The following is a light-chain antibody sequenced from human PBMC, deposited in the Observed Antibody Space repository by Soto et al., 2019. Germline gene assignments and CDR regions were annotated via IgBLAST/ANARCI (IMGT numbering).Light chain of an antibody. Sequence: DIQSTHSPSSLSASVGDRVIMTCRASQTISSHFNWYQQKPWKAPNLLFYAASSLQSGVPSRFTGSGSGTDFTLTISSLQPEDFATYFCQQSYTTPITFGQGTRLENK. CDR3: QQSYTTPIT. V-gene: IGKV1-39*01. CDR1: QTISSH. CDR2: AAS. J-gene: IGKJ5*01.